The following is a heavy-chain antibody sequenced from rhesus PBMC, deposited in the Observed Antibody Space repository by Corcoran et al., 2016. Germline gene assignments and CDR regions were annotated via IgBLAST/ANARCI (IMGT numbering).Heavy chain of an antibody. CDR3: ASKFWSGYYRGAFDF. D-gene: IGHD3-3*01. Sequence: QVQLQESGPGVVKPSETLSLTCAVSGGSISSSYWWSWLRQSPGQGLEWIGGIDGSGGSTEYNPSLKSRVTISIDTSKNQFSLKLSSVTAADTAVYYCASKFWSGYYRGAFDFWGQGLRVTVSS. CDR2: IDGSGGST. V-gene: IGHV4-93*02. CDR1: GGSISSSYW. J-gene: IGHJ3*01.